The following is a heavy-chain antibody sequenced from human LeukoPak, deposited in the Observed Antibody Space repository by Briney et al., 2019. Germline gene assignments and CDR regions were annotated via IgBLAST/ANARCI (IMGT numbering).Heavy chain of an antibody. CDR1: GFTFSSYE. D-gene: IGHD3-10*01. V-gene: IGHV3-48*03. J-gene: IGHJ6*03. Sequence: KPGGSLRLSCAASGFTFSSYEMNWVRQAPGKGLEWVSYISSSGSTIYYADSVKGRFTISGDNAKNSLYLQMNSLRAEDTAVYYCARYGSGSLYYYYYYMDVWGKGTTVTISS. CDR3: ARYGSGSLYYYYYYMDV. CDR2: ISSSGSTI.